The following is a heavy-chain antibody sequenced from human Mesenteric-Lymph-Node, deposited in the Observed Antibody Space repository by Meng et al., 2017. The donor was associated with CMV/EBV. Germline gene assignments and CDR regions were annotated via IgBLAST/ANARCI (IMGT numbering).Heavy chain of an antibody. CDR2: IYDNGET. Sequence: SETLSLTCKVSGVSIIYHYWSWIRQPPGKGLEWIGHIYDNGETNYNPSLKSRATISVDTSKNQFSLKLSSVTAADTAVYYCARTSDCSNVSCYVGYWGQGTLVTVSS. V-gene: IGHV4-59*08. J-gene: IGHJ4*02. CDR3: ARTSDCSNVSCYVGY. CDR1: GVSIIYHY. D-gene: IGHD2-8*01.